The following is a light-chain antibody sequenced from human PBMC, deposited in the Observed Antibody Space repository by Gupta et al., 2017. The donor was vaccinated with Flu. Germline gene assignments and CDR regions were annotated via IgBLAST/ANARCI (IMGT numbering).Light chain of an antibody. CDR2: WVS. CDR3: KQDYSSPSA. J-gene: IGKJ4*01. V-gene: IGKV2-30*01. CDR1: QRLEYRDGNTY. Sequence: VSLGQVPSLACTSRQRLEYRDGNTYLHWYQQRPGQSPRRLIYWVSNRESGVPDRFSGSGSGTDFTLTISRVEAEDVGVYYCKQDYSSPSAFGRGTKVEIK.